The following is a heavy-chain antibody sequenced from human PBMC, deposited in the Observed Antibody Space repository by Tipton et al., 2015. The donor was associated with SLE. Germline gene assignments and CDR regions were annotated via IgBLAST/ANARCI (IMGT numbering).Heavy chain of an antibody. D-gene: IGHD1-26*01. CDR2: INHSGST. J-gene: IGHJ4*02. Sequence: TLSLTCAVYGGSFSGYYWSWIRQPPGKGLEWIGEINHSGSTNYNPSLKSRVTISVGTSKNQFSLKLSSVTAADTAVYYCARGSGSYDWGQGTLVTVSS. CDR3: ARGSGSYD. V-gene: IGHV4-34*01. CDR1: GGSFSGYY.